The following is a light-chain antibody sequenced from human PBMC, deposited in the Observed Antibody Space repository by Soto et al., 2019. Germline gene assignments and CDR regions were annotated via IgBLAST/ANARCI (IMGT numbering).Light chain of an antibody. CDR2: AAS. CDR3: QQSFSTMWT. V-gene: IGKV1-39*01. CDR1: QTILTY. J-gene: IGKJ1*01. Sequence: DIQMTQSPSSLSASVGDRVTITCRASQTILTYLNWYQQKPGKAPKLLIYAASSLQSGVPSRFSGGGSATDFTLTISSLQPEDFATYYCQQSFSTMWTFGHGTKVEIK.